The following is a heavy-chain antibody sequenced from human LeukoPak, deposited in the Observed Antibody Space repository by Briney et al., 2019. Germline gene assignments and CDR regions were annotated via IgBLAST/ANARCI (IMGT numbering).Heavy chain of an antibody. CDR1: GFTFSSYW. D-gene: IGHD1-26*01. J-gene: IGHJ4*02. CDR3: ASHVGATRVFDY. Sequence: GGSLRLSCAASGFTFSSYWMYWVRQAPGKGLVWVSRINSDGSSTTYADSVKGRFTISRDNAKNSLYLQMNSLRAEDTAVYYCASHVGATRVFDYWGQGARVTVST. V-gene: IGHV3-74*01. CDR2: INSDGSST.